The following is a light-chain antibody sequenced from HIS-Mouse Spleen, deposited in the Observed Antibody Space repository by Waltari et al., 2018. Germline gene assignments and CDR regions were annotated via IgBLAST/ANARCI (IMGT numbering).Light chain of an antibody. CDR3: SSYTSSSTRV. CDR2: DVS. Sequence: QPASVSGSPGQSITISCTGTSSDVGGYNYVSWYQQHPGKDPKLMIYDVSNRPSGVSNRFSGSKSGNTASLTISGLQAEDEADYYCSSYTSSSTRVFGGGTKLTVL. CDR1: SSDVGGYNY. V-gene: IGLV2-14*03. J-gene: IGLJ3*02.